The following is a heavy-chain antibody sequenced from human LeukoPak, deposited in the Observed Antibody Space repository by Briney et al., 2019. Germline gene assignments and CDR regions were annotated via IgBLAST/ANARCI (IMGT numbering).Heavy chain of an antibody. V-gene: IGHV4-59*01. CDR2: IYYSGST. CDR1: DDSITMYY. CDR3: ARERMGARGAFDI. J-gene: IGHJ3*02. Sequence: SETLSLTCSVSDDSITMYYWTWIRQPPGKGLEWIGHIYYSGSTNYNPSLKSRVTISVDTSKNQFSLKLSSVTAADTAVYYCARERMGARGAFDIWGQGTMVTVSS. D-gene: IGHD1-26*01.